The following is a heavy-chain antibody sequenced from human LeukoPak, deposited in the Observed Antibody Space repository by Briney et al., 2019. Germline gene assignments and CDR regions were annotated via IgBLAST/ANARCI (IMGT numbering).Heavy chain of an antibody. J-gene: IGHJ4*02. V-gene: IGHV5-51*01. CDR1: GYTFSSYW. CDR3: ARQNDFRLDY. Sequence: GESLRISCKGPGYTFSSYWTGWVRQMPGKGLEWMGIIYPGDSDTRYSPSLQGQVTISVDTSIGTAYLQWSSLKASDTAIYYCARQNDFRLDYWGQGTLVTVSS. D-gene: IGHD3-3*01. CDR2: IYPGDSDT.